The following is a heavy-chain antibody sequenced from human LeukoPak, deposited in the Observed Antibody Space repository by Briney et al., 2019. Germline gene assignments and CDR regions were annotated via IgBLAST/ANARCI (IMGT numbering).Heavy chain of an antibody. Sequence: GGSLRHSCSASGFTLFWHVMHWVRQAPGKPLEYVSFIHHNGDITSYADSVRGRFTVSRDNSKNTLFLDLTSLRTDDTAVYYCARDMSGTYSFDYWGQGTLVTVSS. CDR1: GFTLFWHV. CDR2: IHHNGDIT. V-gene: IGHV3-64D*06. D-gene: IGHD1-26*01. J-gene: IGHJ4*02. CDR3: ARDMSGTYSFDY.